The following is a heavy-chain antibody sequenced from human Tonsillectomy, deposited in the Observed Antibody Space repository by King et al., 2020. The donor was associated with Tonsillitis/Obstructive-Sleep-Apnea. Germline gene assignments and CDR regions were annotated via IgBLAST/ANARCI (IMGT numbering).Heavy chain of an antibody. CDR2: XXSNGGSX. CDR3: VKGSGSYSTDAFDI. CDR1: GFTFSSYA. D-gene: IGHD1-26*01. Sequence: QLVQSGGGLVQPGGSLRLSCSASGFTFSSYAMHWVRQAPGKGLEYVSPXXSNGGSXYYADSVKGRFTISRDNSKNTLYLQMSSLRAEDTAVYYCVKGSGSYSTDAFDIWGQGTMVTVSS. J-gene: IGHJ3*02. V-gene: IGHV3-64D*06.